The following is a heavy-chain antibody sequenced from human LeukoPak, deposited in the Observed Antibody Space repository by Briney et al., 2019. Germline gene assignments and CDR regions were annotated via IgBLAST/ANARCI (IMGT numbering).Heavy chain of an antibody. CDR3: ASTPPGGWDGDYMDV. CDR1: GGSISGYY. Sequence: PSETLSLTCAVYGGSISGYYWSWIRQPPGKGLEWIGEINHSGSTNYNPSLKSRVTISVDTSKNQFSLKLSSVTAADTAVYYCASTPPGGWDGDYMDVWGKGTTVTVSS. V-gene: IGHV4-34*01. J-gene: IGHJ6*03. CDR2: INHSGST. D-gene: IGHD1-26*01.